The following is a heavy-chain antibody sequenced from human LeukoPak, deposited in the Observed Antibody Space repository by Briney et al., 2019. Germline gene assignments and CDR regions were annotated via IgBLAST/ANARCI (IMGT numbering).Heavy chain of an antibody. J-gene: IGHJ5*02. CDR2: ISAYNGST. D-gene: IGHD2-2*01. CDR1: GYTFTSYG. V-gene: IGHV1-18*01. CDR3: ARDLKRYCSSTSCPGGFDP. Sequence: ASVKVSCKASGYTFTSYGISWVRQAPGQGLEWMGWISAYNGSTNYAQKLQGRVTMTTDTSTSTAYMELRSLRSDDTAVYYCARDLKRYCSSTSCPGGFDPWGQGTLVTVSS.